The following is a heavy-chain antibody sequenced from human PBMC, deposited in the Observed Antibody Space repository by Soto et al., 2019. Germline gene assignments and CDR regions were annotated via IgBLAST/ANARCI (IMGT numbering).Heavy chain of an antibody. CDR2: IYYNGST. J-gene: IGHJ1*01. D-gene: IGHD3-22*01. Sequence: QVQLQESGPGLVKPSQTLSLTCTFSGGSISSGAYYWSWIRQHPGKGLEWIGYIYYNGSTYYNPSIKSRVTISVDTAKNPFSLNLSSVTAADTAVYYCAIYDSSGSRGFQHWGQGTLFTVSS. V-gene: IGHV4-31*03. CDR3: AIYDSSGSRGFQH. CDR1: GGSISSGAYY.